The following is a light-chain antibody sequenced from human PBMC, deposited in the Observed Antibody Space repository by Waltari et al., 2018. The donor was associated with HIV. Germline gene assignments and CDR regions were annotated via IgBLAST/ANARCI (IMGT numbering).Light chain of an antibody. CDR2: WAS. CDR3: QQYYTTPFT. CDR1: QSVLYSSNNKNY. Sequence: DIVMTQSPDSLAVSLGERATINCKSSQSVLYSSNNKNYLAWYQQKPGQSPKLLIYWASTRESGVPDRFSGSGSGTDVTLTISSLQAEDVAVYYCQQYYTTPFTFGPGTKVDIK. V-gene: IGKV4-1*01. J-gene: IGKJ3*01.